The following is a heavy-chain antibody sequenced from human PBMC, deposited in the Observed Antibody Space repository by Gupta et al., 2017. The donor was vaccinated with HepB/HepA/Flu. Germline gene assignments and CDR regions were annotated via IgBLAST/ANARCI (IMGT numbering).Heavy chain of an antibody. CDR1: GFTFSSYA. D-gene: IGHD4-17*01. CDR2: ISGSGGST. CDR3: AKDPLYGDYGLGFCVDY. J-gene: IGHJ4*02. Sequence: EVQLLESGGGLVQPGGSLRLSCAASGFTFSSYAMSWVRQAPGKGLEWVSAISGSGGSTYYADSVKGRFTISRDNSKNTLYLQMNSLRAEDTAVYYCAKDPLYGDYGLGFCVDYWGQGTLVTVSS. V-gene: IGHV3-23*01.